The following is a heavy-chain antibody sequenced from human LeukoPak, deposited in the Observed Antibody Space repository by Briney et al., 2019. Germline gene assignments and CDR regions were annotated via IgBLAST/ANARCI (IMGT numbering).Heavy chain of an antibody. CDR3: AKPQSPFNWNDRSYFDH. CDR1: GYTFSNTG. J-gene: IGHJ4*02. V-gene: IGHV3-23*01. D-gene: IGHD1-20*01. CDR2: ISAGGAST. Sequence: GGSLRLSCAASGYTFSNTGMSWVRQAPGKGLEWVSSISAGGASTYYADSVKGRFTISRDNSKNTLYLQMNSLRAEDTAVYYCAKPQSPFNWNDRSYFDHWGQGTLVTVSS.